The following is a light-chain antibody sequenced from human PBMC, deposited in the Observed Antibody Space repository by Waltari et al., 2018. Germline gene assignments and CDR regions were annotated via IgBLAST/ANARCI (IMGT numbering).Light chain of an antibody. J-gene: IGKJ4*01. CDR1: QSPLHSNGNIY. Sequence: DIVMIQSPVSLPVSPGEPASISCRSSQSPLHSNGNIYLDWYVQKPGQSPQLLIYSVSNRASGVPDRFSDSGSGTDFTLKISRVEAEDVGVYYCMNAVQTLTFGGGTKVEIK. CDR2: SVS. CDR3: MNAVQTLT. V-gene: IGKV2-28*01.